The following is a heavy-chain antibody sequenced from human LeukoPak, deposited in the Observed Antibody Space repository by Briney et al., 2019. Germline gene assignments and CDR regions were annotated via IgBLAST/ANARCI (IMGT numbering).Heavy chain of an antibody. CDR2: ISSSSSTI. CDR3: AKDEGGSLEAPYPALDF. V-gene: IGHV3-48*04. J-gene: IGHJ3*01. CDR1: GFTFSSYS. Sequence: AGGSLRLSCAASGFTFSSYSMNWVRQAPGKGLEWVSYISSSSSTIYYADSVKGRFTISRDNAKNTLYLQMNSLRAEDTAIYYCAKDEGGSLEAPYPALDFWGQGTKVTVSS. D-gene: IGHD2-15*01.